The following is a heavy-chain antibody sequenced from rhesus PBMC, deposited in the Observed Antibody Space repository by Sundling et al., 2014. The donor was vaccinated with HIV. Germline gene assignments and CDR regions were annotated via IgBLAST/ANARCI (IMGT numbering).Heavy chain of an antibody. J-gene: IGHJ4*01. CDR3: AVIGAYSNHEIDY. V-gene: IGHV4-80*01. D-gene: IGHD5-42*01. CDR1: GASISSYW. CDR2: INGNSGST. Sequence: QVQLQESGPGLVKPSETLSLTCTVSGASISSYWWSWIRQPPGKGLEWIGEINGNSGSTNYNPSLKSRVTISRDTSKNQFSLKLSSVTAADTAVYYCAVIGAYSNHEIDYWGQGVLVTVSS.